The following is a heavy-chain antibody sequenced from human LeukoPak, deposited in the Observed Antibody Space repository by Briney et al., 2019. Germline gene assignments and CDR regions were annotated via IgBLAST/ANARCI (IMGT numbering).Heavy chain of an antibody. CDR1: VFTFSNAL. V-gene: IGHV3-15*01. CDR3: TTQNWAHDY. Sequence: GGSLRLSCAASVFTFSNALMSWARPAPGKGVEWVGRIKSKTDGGTTDYAAPVKGRFTIPRDDSKNTLYLKMNSLKTEDTAVYYCTTQNWAHDYWGQGTLVTVSS. CDR2: IKSKTDGGTT. D-gene: IGHD2/OR15-2a*01. J-gene: IGHJ4*02.